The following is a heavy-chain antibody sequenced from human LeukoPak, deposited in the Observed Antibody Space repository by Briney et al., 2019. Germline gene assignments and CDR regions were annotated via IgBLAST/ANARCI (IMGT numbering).Heavy chain of an antibody. CDR2: INPNSGGT. CDR1: GYTFTGCY. CDR3: PSMWPASPPHDS. V-gene: IGHV1-2*06. Sequence: ASVKVSCKASGYTFTGCYMHWVRQAPGQGLEWRGRINPNSGGTNYAQKFQGRVTMTRDTSISTAYMELSRLRSDDPPVYSCPSMWPASPPHDSWGPGTPVTASS. J-gene: IGHJ4*02. D-gene: IGHD2-2*01.